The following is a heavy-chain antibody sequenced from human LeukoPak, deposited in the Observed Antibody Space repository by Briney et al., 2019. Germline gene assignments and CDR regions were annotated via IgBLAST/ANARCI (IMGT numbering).Heavy chain of an antibody. CDR1: GFTFSSYW. J-gene: IGHJ6*03. V-gene: IGHV3-7*01. D-gene: IGHD3-3*01. CDR2: IKQDGSEK. CDR3: ARVKRFLEWLGPHYYYYMDV. Sequence: GGSLRLSCAASGFTFSSYWMSWVRQAPGKGLEWVANIKQDGSEKYYVDSAKGRFTISRDNAKNSLYLQMNSLRAEDTAVYYCARVKRFLEWLGPHYYYYMDVWGKGTTVTVSS.